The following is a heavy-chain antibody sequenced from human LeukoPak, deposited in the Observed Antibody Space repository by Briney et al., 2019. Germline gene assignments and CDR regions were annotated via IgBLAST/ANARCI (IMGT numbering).Heavy chain of an antibody. J-gene: IGHJ5*01. CDR1: GFTFDDYA. Sequence: GGSLRLSCAASGFTFDDYAMHWVRPAPGKGLEWVSLISGDGGSTYYADSVKGRFTISRESVQNSLYLHMNSLRAEDTALYFCTRDSGSGRLDSWGQGTLVTVSS. V-gene: IGHV3-43*02. CDR2: ISGDGGST. CDR3: TRDSGSGRLDS. D-gene: IGHD2-15*01.